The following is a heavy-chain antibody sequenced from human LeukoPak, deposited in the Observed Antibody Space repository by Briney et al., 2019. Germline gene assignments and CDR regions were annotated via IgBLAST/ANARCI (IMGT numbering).Heavy chain of an antibody. Sequence: ASVKVSCKASGYTFTSYDINWVRQATGQGLEWMGWMNPNSGNTGYAQKFQGRVTMTRNTSISTAYMELSSLRSEYTAVYYCARGRIAVAETFDYWGQGTLVTVSS. CDR1: GYTFTSYD. D-gene: IGHD6-19*01. CDR3: ARGRIAVAETFDY. J-gene: IGHJ4*02. CDR2: MNPNSGNT. V-gene: IGHV1-8*01.